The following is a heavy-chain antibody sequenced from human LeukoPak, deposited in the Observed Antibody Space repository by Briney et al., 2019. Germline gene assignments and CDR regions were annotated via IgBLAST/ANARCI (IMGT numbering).Heavy chain of an antibody. D-gene: IGHD5-24*01. CDR3: ARLSRTDGYNNFDY. CDR1: GWRFTSYW. V-gene: IGHV5-51*01. J-gene: IGHJ4*02. Sequence: GESLKISCRGPGWRFTSYWIGWVGQMPGKGLEWMGIIYPGDSDTRYSPSFQGQVTISADKSISTAYLQWSSLTASDTAMYYCARLSRTDGYNNFDYWGQGTLVTVSS. CDR2: IYPGDSDT.